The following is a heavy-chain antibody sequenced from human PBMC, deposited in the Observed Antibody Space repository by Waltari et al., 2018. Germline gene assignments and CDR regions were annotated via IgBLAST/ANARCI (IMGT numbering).Heavy chain of an antibody. CDR1: GGSISSSSYY. D-gene: IGHD3-3*01. J-gene: IGHJ4*02. Sequence: QLQLQESGPGLVKPSETLSLTCTVSGGSISSSSYYWGWIRQPPGKGLEWIGSIYYSGSTYYNPSLKRRVTISVDTSKNQFSLKLSSVTAADTAVYYCARDPGALTIFGVVIMDYFDYWGQGTLVTVSS. CDR2: IYYSGST. CDR3: ARDPGALTIFGVVIMDYFDY. V-gene: IGHV4-39*07.